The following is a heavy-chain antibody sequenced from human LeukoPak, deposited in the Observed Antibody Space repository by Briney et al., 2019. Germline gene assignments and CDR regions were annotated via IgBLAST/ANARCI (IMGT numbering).Heavy chain of an antibody. Sequence: PGRSLRLSCAASGFTFSSYGMHWVRQAPGKGLEWVAVIWYDGSNKYYADSVKGRFTISRDNSKNTLYPQMNSLRAEDTAVYYCARGNKWLRQNFDYWGQGTLVTVSS. V-gene: IGHV3-33*01. CDR1: GFTFSSYG. J-gene: IGHJ4*02. D-gene: IGHD5-12*01. CDR3: ARGNKWLRQNFDY. CDR2: IWYDGSNK.